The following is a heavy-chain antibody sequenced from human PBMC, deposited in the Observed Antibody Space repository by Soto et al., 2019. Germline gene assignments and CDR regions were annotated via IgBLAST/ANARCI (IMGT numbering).Heavy chain of an antibody. CDR3: AREAARIAGIFDY. D-gene: IGHD6-6*01. V-gene: IGHV4-34*01. CDR2: INHSGST. Sequence: GSLRLTCAVYGGSFSGYYWSWIRQPPGKGLEWIGEINHSGSTNYNPSLKSRVTISVDTSKNQFSLKLSSVTAADTAVYYCAREAARIAGIFDYWGQGTLVTVSS. J-gene: IGHJ4*02. CDR1: GGSFSGYY.